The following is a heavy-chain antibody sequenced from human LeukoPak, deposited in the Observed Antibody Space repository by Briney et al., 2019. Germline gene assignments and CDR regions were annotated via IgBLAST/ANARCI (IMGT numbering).Heavy chain of an antibody. CDR1: GFTFSSYE. Sequence: PAGSLRLSCAASGFTFSSYEMNWVRQAPGKGLEWVSYISSSGSTIYYADSVKGRFTISRDNAKNSLYLQTNSLRAEDTAVYYCARDAREVVLRFLEWLPMFDYWGQGTLVTVSS. J-gene: IGHJ4*02. D-gene: IGHD3-3*01. CDR2: ISSSGSTI. V-gene: IGHV3-48*03. CDR3: ARDAREVVLRFLEWLPMFDY.